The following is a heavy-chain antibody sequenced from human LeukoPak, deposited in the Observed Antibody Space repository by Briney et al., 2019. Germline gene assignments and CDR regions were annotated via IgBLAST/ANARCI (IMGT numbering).Heavy chain of an antibody. CDR1: GFTFSSYS. Sequence: GGSLRLSCAASGFTFSSYSMNWVRQAPGKGLEWVSSISSSSSYIYYADSVKGRFTISRDNAKNSLYLQMNSLRAEDTAVYYCARDSEYYGSGSPYYFDYWGQGTLVTVSS. V-gene: IGHV3-21*01. D-gene: IGHD3-10*01. CDR3: ARDSEYYGSGSPYYFDY. CDR2: ISSSSSYI. J-gene: IGHJ4*02.